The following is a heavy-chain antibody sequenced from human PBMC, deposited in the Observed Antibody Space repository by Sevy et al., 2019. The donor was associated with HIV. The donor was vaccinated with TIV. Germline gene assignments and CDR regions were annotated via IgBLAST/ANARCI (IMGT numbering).Heavy chain of an antibody. CDR1: GYSISSGYY. D-gene: IGHD3-10*01. CDR2: IYDSGSS. Sequence: SETLSLTCTVSGYSISSGYYWGWIRQPPGKGLEWIGSIYDSGSSYYNPSLKSRVTISVDTSKNQFSLKLSSVTAADTAVYYCARDYSSGWFGELFRNYYYGMDVWGQGTTVTVSS. V-gene: IGHV4-38-2*02. CDR3: ARDYSSGWFGELFRNYYYGMDV. J-gene: IGHJ6*02.